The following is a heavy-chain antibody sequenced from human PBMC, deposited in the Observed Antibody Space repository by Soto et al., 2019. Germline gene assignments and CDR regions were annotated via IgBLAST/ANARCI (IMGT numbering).Heavy chain of an antibody. CDR2: LSDDGSKI. CDR3: AKDQTHAFDI. J-gene: IGHJ3*02. CDR1: GFTFSTNG. Sequence: QVQLVESGGGVVQPGRSLRLSCAASGFTFSTNGMYWVRQAPGKGLEWVAVLSDDGSKIYYADSVKGRFTISRDNSKNTLYLQMNSLRAEDTAVYYCAKDQTHAFDIWGQGTMVTVSS. V-gene: IGHV3-30*18.